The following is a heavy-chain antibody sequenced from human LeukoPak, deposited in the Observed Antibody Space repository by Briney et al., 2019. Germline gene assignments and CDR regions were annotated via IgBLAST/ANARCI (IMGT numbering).Heavy chain of an antibody. J-gene: IGHJ6*03. CDR2: IYHSGST. CDR1: GGSISSGTYY. CDR3: ARDRKYYYHMDV. D-gene: IGHD1-14*01. V-gene: IGHV4-39*07. Sequence: SETLSLTCTVSGGSISSGTYYWAWIRQPPVRGLEWIGTIYHSGSTYYNPSLKTRVTISVDTSKNQFSLNLTSLTAADTAVYYCARDRKYYYHMDVWGKGTTVTVSS.